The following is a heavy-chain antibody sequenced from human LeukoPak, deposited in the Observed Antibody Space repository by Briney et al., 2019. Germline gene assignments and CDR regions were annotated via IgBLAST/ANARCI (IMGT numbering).Heavy chain of an antibody. Sequence: SVKVSCKASGGTFSTYAISWVRQAPGQGLEWMGGIIPIFGTPNYAQKFQGRVTITADESTSTAYMELSSLRSEDTAVYYCARDGGYCSSTSCPKVYWGQGTLVTVPS. V-gene: IGHV1-69*13. CDR1: GGTFSTYA. D-gene: IGHD2-2*01. CDR3: ARDGGYCSSTSCPKVY. J-gene: IGHJ4*02. CDR2: IIPIFGTP.